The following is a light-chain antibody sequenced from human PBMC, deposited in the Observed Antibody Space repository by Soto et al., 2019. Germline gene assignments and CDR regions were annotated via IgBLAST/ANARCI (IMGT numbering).Light chain of an antibody. CDR3: SSYTSSTFYV. Sequence: QSVLAQPASVSGSPGQSITVSCTGTSSDVGGYSYVSWYQQHAGKAPKLMIYEVTNRPSGVSNRFSGSKSGNTASLTISGLQAEDEADYYCSSYTSSTFYVFGTGTKVTVL. J-gene: IGLJ1*01. V-gene: IGLV2-14*01. CDR2: EVT. CDR1: SSDVGGYSY.